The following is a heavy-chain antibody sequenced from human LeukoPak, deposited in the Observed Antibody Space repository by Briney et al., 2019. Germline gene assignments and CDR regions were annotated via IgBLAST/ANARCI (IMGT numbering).Heavy chain of an antibody. CDR1: GFTFSTFG. CDR3: AKVNNYDDY. D-gene: IGHD1/OR15-1a*01. Sequence: GGSLRLSCAASGFTFSTFGVHWVRQAPGKGLEWVAAISPDGNSEYYADSVKGRFTISRDNSKNMIYLQMNSLRGEDSAVYYCAKVNNYDDYWGQGTLVTVSS. J-gene: IGHJ4*02. V-gene: IGHV3-30*18. CDR2: ISPDGNSE.